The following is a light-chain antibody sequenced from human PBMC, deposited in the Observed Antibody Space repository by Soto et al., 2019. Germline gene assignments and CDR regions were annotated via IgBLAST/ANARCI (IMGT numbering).Light chain of an antibody. Sequence: DIQTTQSPSTLCESVVPRVTMTCRASQSISSWLAWYQQKPGKAPNLLIYDASTLGSGAPSRFSGSGSGTEFTLTITSLQPEDFATYYCQQVNSYPITFGQGTRLEIK. CDR1: QSISSW. CDR3: QQVNSYPIT. V-gene: IGKV1-5*01. CDR2: DAS. J-gene: IGKJ5*01.